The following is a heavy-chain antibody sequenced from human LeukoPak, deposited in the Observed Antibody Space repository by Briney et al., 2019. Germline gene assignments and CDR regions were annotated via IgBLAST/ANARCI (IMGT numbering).Heavy chain of an antibody. J-gene: IGHJ6*02. V-gene: IGHV3-48*01. CDR1: GFTFSSYS. CDR3: ARGHYGMDV. CDR2: ISSSSSSI. Sequence: PGGSLRLSCAASGFTFSSYSMNWVRQAPGKGLEWLSYISSSSSSIYYADSVKGRFTISRDNAKNSLYLRMNSLRAGDTAVYYCARGHYGMDVWGQGTTVTV.